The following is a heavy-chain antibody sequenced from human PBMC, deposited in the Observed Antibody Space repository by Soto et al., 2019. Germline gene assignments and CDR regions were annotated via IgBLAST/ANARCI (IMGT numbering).Heavy chain of an antibody. Sequence: QVQLQESGPGLVKPLETLSLTCTVLGGSITSYYWSWVRQPPGKGLEWIGYIYYNGNINYNPSLKSRLTISLDTSKNQFSLRLSSVTAADTAVYYCATGRVYFGSEYWGQGTLVTVSS. J-gene: IGHJ4*02. V-gene: IGHV4-59*01. D-gene: IGHD3-10*01. CDR3: ATGRVYFGSEY. CDR2: IYYNGNI. CDR1: GGSITSYY.